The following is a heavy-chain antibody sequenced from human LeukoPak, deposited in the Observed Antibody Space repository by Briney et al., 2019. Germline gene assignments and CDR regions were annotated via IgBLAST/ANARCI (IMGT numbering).Heavy chain of an antibody. Sequence: SETLSLTCTVSGYSISSGYFWGWMRQPPGKGLEWIGSIYQSETAHYNPSLKSRVTISVDTSKNQFSLKLSSVTAADTAVYYCARKSRRASDYYYYYYMDVWGKGTTVTVSS. J-gene: IGHJ6*03. D-gene: IGHD1-14*01. CDR2: IYQSETA. CDR1: GYSISSGYF. V-gene: IGHV4-38-2*02. CDR3: ARKSRRASDYYYYYYMDV.